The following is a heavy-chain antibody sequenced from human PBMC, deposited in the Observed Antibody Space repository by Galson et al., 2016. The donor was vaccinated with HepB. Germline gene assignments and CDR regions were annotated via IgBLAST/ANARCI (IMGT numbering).Heavy chain of an antibody. Sequence: SLRLSCAASGLTFRSYAFSWLRQAPEKGLEWVANIKPDGTTKNYVGSVRGRFTIARDNAKNSLYLQMNSLRPEDTATYYCARPVSADEGLGNWGQGTLVTVSS. CDR1: GLTFRSYA. J-gene: IGHJ4*02. V-gene: IGHV3-7*01. CDR3: ARPVSADEGLGN. CDR2: IKPDGTTK. D-gene: IGHD2-8*01.